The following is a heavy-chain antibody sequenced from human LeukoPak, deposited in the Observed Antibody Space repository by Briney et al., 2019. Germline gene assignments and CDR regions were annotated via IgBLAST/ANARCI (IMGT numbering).Heavy chain of an antibody. J-gene: IGHJ4*02. V-gene: IGHV4-4*07. Sequence: SETLSLTCSVSGDSINSYYWSWIRQPAGKGLEWLGRIYTSGITNYNPSLKSRVTMSVDTSKSQFSLRLTSVTAADTAVYYCARDPVVGGTGYFFDSWGQGSLVTVSS. D-gene: IGHD1-26*01. CDR1: GDSINSYY. CDR2: IYTSGIT. CDR3: ARDPVVGGTGYFFDS.